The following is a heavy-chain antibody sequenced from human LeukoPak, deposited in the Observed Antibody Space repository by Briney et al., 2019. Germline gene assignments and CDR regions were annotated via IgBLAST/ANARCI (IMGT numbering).Heavy chain of an antibody. J-gene: IGHJ6*02. Sequence: GGSLRLSCAASGFTFSSYAMTWVRQAPKKGLEWVSDISDSGGSTYYADSVRGRFTISRDNAKNSLYLQMNSLRAEDTAVYYCARNQWEPGESTYYYYYGMDVWGQGTTVTVSS. CDR3: ARNQWEPGESTYYYYYGMDV. D-gene: IGHD1-26*01. CDR1: GFTFSSYA. CDR2: ISDSGGST. V-gene: IGHV3-23*01.